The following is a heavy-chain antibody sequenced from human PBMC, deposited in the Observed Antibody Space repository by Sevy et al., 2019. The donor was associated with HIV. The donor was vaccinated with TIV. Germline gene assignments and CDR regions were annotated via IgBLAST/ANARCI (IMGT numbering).Heavy chain of an antibody. Sequence: GGSLRLSCTASGFTFSNAWMTWVRQAPGKGLEWVGRIKSETDGGTTDYAAPVKGRFTISRDDSKNTLYLQMNSLKTEETAVYYCTNNRGYCTNGVCGEYLDYWGQGTLVTVSS. CDR1: GFTFSNAW. CDR3: TNNRGYCTNGVCGEYLDY. CDR2: IKSETDGGTT. V-gene: IGHV3-15*01. J-gene: IGHJ4*02. D-gene: IGHD2-8*01.